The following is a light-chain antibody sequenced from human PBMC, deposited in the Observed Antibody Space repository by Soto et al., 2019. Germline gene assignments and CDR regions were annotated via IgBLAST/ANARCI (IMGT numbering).Light chain of an antibody. CDR2: GAS. CDR1: QSVSSSY. CDR3: QQYGSSRT. V-gene: IGKV3-20*01. J-gene: IGKJ1*01. Sequence: EIVLTQSPGTLSLSPGERATLSCRASQSVSSSYLAWYQQKPGQAPRLLIYGASSRATGIPDRFSGSGSGTDFTLTISRLKPEDVAVYYCQQYGSSRTFGQGTKVEIK.